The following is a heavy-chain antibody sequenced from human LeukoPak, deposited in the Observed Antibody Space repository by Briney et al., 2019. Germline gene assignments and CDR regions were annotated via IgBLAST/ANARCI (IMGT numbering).Heavy chain of an antibody. D-gene: IGHD3-10*01. CDR1: GFTFSSYG. CDR2: ISYDGSNK. Sequence: GGSLRLSCAASGFTFSSYGMHWVRQAPGKGLEWVAVISYDGSNKYYADSVKGRFTISRDNSKNTLYLQMNSLRAEDTAVYYCAKEESIWFGELLRPDAFDIWGQGTMVTVSS. J-gene: IGHJ3*02. V-gene: IGHV3-30*18. CDR3: AKEESIWFGELLRPDAFDI.